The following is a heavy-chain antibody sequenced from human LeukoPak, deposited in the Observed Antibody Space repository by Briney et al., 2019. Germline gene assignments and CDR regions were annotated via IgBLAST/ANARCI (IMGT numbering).Heavy chain of an antibody. CDR1: GLTVSSNY. Sequence: HPGGSLRLSCAASGLTVSSNYMSWVRQAPGKGLEWVSVIYRDGSTYYADSVKGRFTISRDDSKNTLYLQMSSLRADDTAVYYCARDRNYGDNQSYYFDYWGQGTLVTVSS. V-gene: IGHV3-53*01. J-gene: IGHJ4*02. CDR3: ARDRNYGDNQSYYFDY. CDR2: IYRDGST. D-gene: IGHD4-17*01.